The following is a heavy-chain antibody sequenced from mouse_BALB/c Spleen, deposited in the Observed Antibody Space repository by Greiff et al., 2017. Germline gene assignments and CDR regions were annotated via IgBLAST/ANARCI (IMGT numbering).Heavy chain of an antibody. J-gene: IGHJ4*01. CDR1: GYTFTSYW. D-gene: IGHD2-14*01. CDR3: AKFDYRYYSDY. CDR2: IDPYNSDT. V-gene: IGHV1-74*01. Sequence: QVQLKESGPELVRPGASVKMSCKASGYTFTSYWMHWVKQRPGQGLEWIGMIDPYNSDTRLNQKFKDKATLNVDKSSNPAYMQLSSLTSEDSAVYYCAKFDYRYYSDYWGQGTSVTVSS.